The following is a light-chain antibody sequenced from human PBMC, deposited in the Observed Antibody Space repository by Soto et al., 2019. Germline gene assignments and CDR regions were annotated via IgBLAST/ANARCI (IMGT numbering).Light chain of an antibody. CDR1: QSVSIH. CDR2: GAS. V-gene: IGKV3-15*01. Sequence: ERVMTQSPAILSVSPGERATLSCRASQSVSIHLAWYQQKPGQAPRLLIYGASTRATGVPARFSASGSGTEFTLTISSLQSEDFAFYYCQQYDSWPLTFGPGNKVDI. CDR3: QQYDSWPLT. J-gene: IGKJ3*01.